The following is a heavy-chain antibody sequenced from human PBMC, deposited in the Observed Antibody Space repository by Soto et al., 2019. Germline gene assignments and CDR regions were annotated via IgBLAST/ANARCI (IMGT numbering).Heavy chain of an antibody. D-gene: IGHD6-19*01. Sequence: QLQLQESGPGLVKPSETLSLTCTVSGGSISSSSYYWGWIRQPPGKGLAWIGSIYYSGSTYYNPSLKTRVPISVDTSKTRSSPKLSTVTAADTAVYYCARRPSSGWDHYYFDYWGQGSLVTVSS. V-gene: IGHV4-39*01. CDR1: GGSISSSSYY. CDR3: ARRPSSGWDHYYFDY. CDR2: IYYSGST. J-gene: IGHJ4*02.